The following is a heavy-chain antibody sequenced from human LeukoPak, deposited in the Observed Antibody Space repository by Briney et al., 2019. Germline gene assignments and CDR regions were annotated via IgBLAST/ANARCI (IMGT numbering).Heavy chain of an antibody. CDR2: INHSGST. J-gene: IGHJ5*02. V-gene: IGHV4-34*01. CDR1: GGSFSGYY. D-gene: IGHD3-3*01. Sequence: SETLSLTCAVYGGSFSGYYWSWIRQPPGKGLEWIGEINHSGSTNHNPSLKSRVTISVDTSKNQFSLKLSSVTAADTAVYYCARGLAGRTIRFDPWGQGTLVTVSS. CDR3: ARGLAGRTIRFDP.